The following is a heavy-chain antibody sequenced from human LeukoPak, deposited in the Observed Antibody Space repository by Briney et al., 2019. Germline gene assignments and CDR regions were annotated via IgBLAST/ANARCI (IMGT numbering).Heavy chain of an antibody. CDR2: CLDSSCTE. CDR1: GFTFGTYD. D-gene: IGHD3/OR15-3a*01. CDR3: VRDSEGSFDS. V-gene: IGHV3-23*01. Sequence: GGSLRLSWAASGFTFGTYDMSWVRQPPGKGLEWVSTLACLDSSCTEYYSDSVKGRFSISRDKSRSTLSLQLNSLRVEDTAMYYCVRDSEGSFDSWGQGTLVTVSS. J-gene: IGHJ4*02.